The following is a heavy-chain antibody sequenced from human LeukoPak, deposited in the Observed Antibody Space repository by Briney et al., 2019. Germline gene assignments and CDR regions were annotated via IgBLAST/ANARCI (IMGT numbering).Heavy chain of an antibody. CDR3: ARHLHNWFDP. CDR2: IYYSGST. Sequence: SETLSLTCTVSGGSISSYYWSWIRQPPGRGLEWIGYIYYSGSTNYNPSLKSRVTISVDTSKNQFSLKLSSVTAADTAVYYCARHLHNWFDPWGQGTLVTVSS. CDR1: GGSISSYY. V-gene: IGHV4-59*08. J-gene: IGHJ5*02.